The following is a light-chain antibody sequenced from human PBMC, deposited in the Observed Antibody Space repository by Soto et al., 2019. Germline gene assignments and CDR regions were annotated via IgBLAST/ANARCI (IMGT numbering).Light chain of an antibody. CDR1: SSTIGTNY. CDR2: END. V-gene: IGLV1-51*01. CDR3: ATWDTSLKGVV. J-gene: IGLJ2*01. Sequence: QSELTQPPSVSAAPGQKVTISCSGSSSTIGTNYVSWYQHLPGTTPKLLINENDRRPSGIPDRFSGSKTGTSATLVITGLQTGDEAEYFCATWDTSLKGVVFGGGTKLTVL.